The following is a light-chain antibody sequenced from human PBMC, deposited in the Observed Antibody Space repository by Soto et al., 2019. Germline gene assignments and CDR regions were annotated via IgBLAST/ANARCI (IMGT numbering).Light chain of an antibody. CDR3: SSYTSIFYV. CDR2: DFS. V-gene: IGLV2-14*01. Sequence: QSALTQPGSVSGSPGQSIAISCTGSSSDVGDSKRVSWYQQHPGKAPKLIIYDFSNRPSGVSNRFSGSKSGNMASLTISGLQAEDEADYYCSSYTSIFYVFGTGTKVTVL. CDR1: SSDVGDSKR. J-gene: IGLJ1*01.